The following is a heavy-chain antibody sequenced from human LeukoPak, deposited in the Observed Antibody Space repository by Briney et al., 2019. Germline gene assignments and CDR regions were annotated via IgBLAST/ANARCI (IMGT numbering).Heavy chain of an antibody. V-gene: IGHV1-2*02. Sequence: ASVKVSCKASGYTFTGYYMHWVRQAPGQGLEWMGWINPNSGGTNYAQKFQGRVTMTRDTSISTAYMELSRLRSDDTAVYYCAREGPEYSSSWGFGNWFDPWGQGTLVTVSS. J-gene: IGHJ5*02. CDR2: INPNSGGT. CDR1: GYTFTGYY. CDR3: AREGPEYSSSWGFGNWFDP. D-gene: IGHD6-6*01.